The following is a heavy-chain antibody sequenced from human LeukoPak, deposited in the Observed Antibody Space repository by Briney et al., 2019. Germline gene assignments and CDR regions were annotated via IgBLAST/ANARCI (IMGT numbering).Heavy chain of an antibody. CDR3: AKRGAFLEWLSSKFDY. D-gene: IGHD3-3*01. J-gene: IGHJ4*02. CDR2: ISGSGGST. Sequence: GGSLRLSCAASGFTFSSYAMSWVRQAPGKGLEWVSAISGSGGSTYYADSVKGRFTISRDNSKNTLYLQMNSLRAEDTAVYYCAKRGAFLEWLSSKFDYWGQGTLVTVSS. CDR1: GFTFSSYA. V-gene: IGHV3-23*01.